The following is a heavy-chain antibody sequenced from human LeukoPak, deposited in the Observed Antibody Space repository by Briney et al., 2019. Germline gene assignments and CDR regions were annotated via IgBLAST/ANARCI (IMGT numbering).Heavy chain of an antibody. J-gene: IGHJ4*02. D-gene: IGHD6-6*01. Sequence: SVKVSCKASGGTFSSYAISWVRQAPGQGLEWMGGTIPIFGTANYAQKFQGRVTITADESTSTAYMELGSLRSEDTAVYYCARVEQLATFDYWGQGTLVTVSS. CDR2: TIPIFGTA. V-gene: IGHV1-69*13. CDR3: ARVEQLATFDY. CDR1: GGTFSSYA.